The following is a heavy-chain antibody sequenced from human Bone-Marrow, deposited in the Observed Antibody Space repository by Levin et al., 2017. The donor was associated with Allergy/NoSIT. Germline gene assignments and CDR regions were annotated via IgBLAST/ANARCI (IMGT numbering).Heavy chain of an antibody. CDR3: ARLDYYDSSQFDS. J-gene: IGHJ4*02. CDR2: IKQDGSEK. Sequence: GGSLRLSCAASGFTFNIYWMSWVRQSPGKGLEWVANIKQDGSEKHLVDSVKGRFTISRDNAKNSLYLQLNSLRAEDTAVYYCARLDYYDSSQFDSWGRGTLVTVSS. CDR1: GFTFNIYW. V-gene: IGHV3-7*01. D-gene: IGHD3-22*01.